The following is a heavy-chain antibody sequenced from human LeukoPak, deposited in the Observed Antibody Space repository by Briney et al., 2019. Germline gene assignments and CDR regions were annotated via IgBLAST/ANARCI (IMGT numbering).Heavy chain of an antibody. V-gene: IGHV1-2*02. CDR2: IIPDSGGA. Sequence: GASVKVSCKTSGYTFTNYYVHWVRQAPGQGLEWMGYIIPDSGGADYHQRFQGRVTMTRDKSISTVYMELSSLGSDDTAVYYCARGLYYDSSGYYPYSSWGQGTLVTVSS. J-gene: IGHJ4*02. D-gene: IGHD3-22*01. CDR3: ARGLYYDSSGYYPYSS. CDR1: GYTFTNYY.